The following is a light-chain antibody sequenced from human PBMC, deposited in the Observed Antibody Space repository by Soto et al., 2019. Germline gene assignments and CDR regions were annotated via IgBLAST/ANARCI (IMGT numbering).Light chain of an antibody. V-gene: IGLV4-69*01. CDR3: QTWSPDIRV. CDR2: LNSDGSH. CDR1: SGHNSYA. Sequence: QPVLTQPPSASASLGASVKLTCTLSSGHNSYAIAWHQQQPEKGPRYLMKLNSDGSHSKGDGIPDRFSGSSSGAERYLTISSLQSEDEYDYYWQTWSPDIRVLGGGTKPAVL. J-gene: IGLJ3*02.